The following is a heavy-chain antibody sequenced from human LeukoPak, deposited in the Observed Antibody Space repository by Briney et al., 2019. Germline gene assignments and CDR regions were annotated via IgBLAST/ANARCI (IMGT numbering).Heavy chain of an antibody. CDR2: INPNSGDT. J-gene: IGHJ3*02. CDR3: ARALSGSRTWTDAFDI. CDR1: GYTFTSYY. V-gene: IGHV1-2*02. D-gene: IGHD1-26*01. Sequence: ASVKVSCKASGYTFTSYYMHWVRQAPGQGLEWMGWINPNSGDTNYSQKFQGRVTMTRDTSISTAYMELSRLRSDDTAVYYCARALSGSRTWTDAFDIWGQGTMVTVSS.